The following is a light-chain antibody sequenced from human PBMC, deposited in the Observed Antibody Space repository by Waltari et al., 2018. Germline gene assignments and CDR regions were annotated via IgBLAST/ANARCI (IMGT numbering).Light chain of an antibody. CDR3: SSYTSSSTL. J-gene: IGLJ3*02. CDR1: SSDVGGYNS. CDR2: EVS. Sequence: QSALTQPASVSGSPGQPTPIPCTGTSSDVGGYNSVSWYQQHPGKAPKLMIYEVSNRPSGVSNRFSGSKPGNTASLTISGLQAEDEADYYCSSYTSSSTLFGGGTKLTVL. V-gene: IGLV2-14*01.